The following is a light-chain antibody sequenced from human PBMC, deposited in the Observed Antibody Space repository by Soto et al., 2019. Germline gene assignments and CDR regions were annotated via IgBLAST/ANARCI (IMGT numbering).Light chain of an antibody. CDR1: QSVNKAY. V-gene: IGKV3-20*01. J-gene: IGKJ1*01. CDR3: QQYETFSGT. CDR2: GAS. Sequence: EIVLTQSPGTLVLPPGDRATLSCRASQSVNKAYLVWYQVKPGQAPRRLIYGASSRATGIPDRFSGRGSGTKFTLTIASLQPDDFATYYCQQYETFSGTFGPGTKVDIK.